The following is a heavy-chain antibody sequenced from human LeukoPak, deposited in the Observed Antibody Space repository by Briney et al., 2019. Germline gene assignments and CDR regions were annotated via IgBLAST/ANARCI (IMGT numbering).Heavy chain of an antibody. CDR1: GYTFTSYN. V-gene: IGHV1-2*02. D-gene: IGHD2-21*01. Sequence: ASVEVSCKASGYTFTSYNMHWVRQAPGQGLEWMGWVYPATGGTNYAQKFQGRVTMTTDTSISTAYMELRGLTSDDTAVYFCVRGAVIAHFDYWGQGTLVTVSS. J-gene: IGHJ4*02. CDR3: VRGAVIAHFDY. CDR2: VYPATGGT.